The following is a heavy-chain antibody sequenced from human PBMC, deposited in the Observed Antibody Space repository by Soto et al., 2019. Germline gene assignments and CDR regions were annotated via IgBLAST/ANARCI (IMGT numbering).Heavy chain of an antibody. CDR3: ARYDYIWGSYRYIDY. J-gene: IGHJ4*02. CDR1: GFTVSSYS. D-gene: IGHD3-16*02. V-gene: IGHV3-48*01. CDR2: ISSSSSTI. Sequence: EVQLVEYGGGLLQPGGSLRLSCAPSGFTVSSYSMHWGRQAPGKGLEWVSYISSSSSTIYYAESVKGRFTISRNNAKNCLYLQMNSLRAEDTAVYYCARYDYIWGSYRYIDYWGQGTLVTVSS.